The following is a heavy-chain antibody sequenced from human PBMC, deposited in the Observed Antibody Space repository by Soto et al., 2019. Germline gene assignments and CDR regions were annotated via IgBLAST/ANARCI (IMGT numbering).Heavy chain of an antibody. CDR2: IYYSEST. CDR3: ARPYYDRSGYWGAFDI. V-gene: IGHV4-39*01. Sequence: QLQLQESGPGLVKPSETLSLTCTVSGGSISRSSHYWAWVRQPPGKGLEWIGSIYYSESTYYNPSLESRVTISVDTSKNQFSLKLSSVTAADTAVYYCARPYYDRSGYWGAFDIWGQGTMVTVSS. J-gene: IGHJ3*02. D-gene: IGHD3-22*01. CDR1: GGSISRSSHY.